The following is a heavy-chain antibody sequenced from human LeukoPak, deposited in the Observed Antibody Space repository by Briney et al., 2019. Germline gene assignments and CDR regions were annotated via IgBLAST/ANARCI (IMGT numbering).Heavy chain of an antibody. CDR3: AREGWQQLASRGTYYYYGMDV. CDR1: GYTFTSYG. CDR2: ISAYSGNT. D-gene: IGHD6-13*01. Sequence: ASVKVSCKASGYTFTSYGISWVRQAPGQGLEWMGWISAYSGNTNYAQKLQGRVTMTTDTSTSTAYMELRSLRSDDTAVYYCAREGWQQLASRGTYYYYGMDVWGQGTTVTVSS. J-gene: IGHJ6*02. V-gene: IGHV1-18*01.